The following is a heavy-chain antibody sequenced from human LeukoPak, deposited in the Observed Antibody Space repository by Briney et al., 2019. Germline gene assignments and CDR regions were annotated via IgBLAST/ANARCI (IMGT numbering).Heavy chain of an antibody. CDR2: ISTSSSYI. CDR3: ARVTATFDY. Sequence: GGSLRLSCAASGSPFTNAWMNWVRQAPGKGLEWVSSISTSSSYIYYADSVKGRFTISRDNARNSLYLQMNSLRSEDTAVYYCARVTATFDYWGQGTLVTVSS. CDR1: GSPFTNAW. D-gene: IGHD5-18*01. J-gene: IGHJ4*02. V-gene: IGHV3-21*01.